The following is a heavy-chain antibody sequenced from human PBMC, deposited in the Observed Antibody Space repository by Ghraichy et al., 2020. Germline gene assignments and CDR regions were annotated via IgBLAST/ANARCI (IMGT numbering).Heavy chain of an antibody. CDR2: VRNRANSYNT. CDR3: ARPSGTYYIFDY. Sequence: GGSLRLSCAASGFSFRDHYMDWVRQAPGKGLEWVGRVRNRANSYNTEYATSVKGRFTISRDDSRNSLYLQLNSLKTEDTAVYYCARPSGTYYIFDYWGQGTLVTVSS. J-gene: IGHJ4*02. V-gene: IGHV3-72*01. D-gene: IGHD3-10*01. CDR1: GFSFRDHY.